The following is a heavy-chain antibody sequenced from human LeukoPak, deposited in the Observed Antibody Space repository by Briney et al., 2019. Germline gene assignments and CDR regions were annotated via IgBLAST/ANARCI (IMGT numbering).Heavy chain of an antibody. CDR2: IKEDGSEK. V-gene: IGHV3-7*01. Sequence: PGGSLRLSCAASGFTFSTDWMTWVRQAPGKGLEWVANIKEDGSEKYYVDSVKGRFTISRDNAKNSLYLQMNTLRAEDTAVYYCTRDTGCSGGTCYSFYDSWGRGTLVTVSS. CDR3: TRDTGCSGGTCYSFYDS. CDR1: GFTFSTDW. J-gene: IGHJ4*02. D-gene: IGHD2-15*01.